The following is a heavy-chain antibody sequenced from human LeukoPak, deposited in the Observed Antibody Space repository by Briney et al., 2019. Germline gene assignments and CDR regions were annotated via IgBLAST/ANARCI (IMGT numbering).Heavy chain of an antibody. Sequence: GGSLRLSCAASGFTFSSYSMSWVRQAPGKGLEWVSYISSSSSTIYYADSVKGRFTISRDNSQSTLYLQMNSLRTEDTAIYFCATLRFGSGSYYADYWGQGTQVTVSS. V-gene: IGHV3-48*04. D-gene: IGHD3-10*01. CDR3: ATLRFGSGSYYADY. CDR2: ISSSSSTI. J-gene: IGHJ4*02. CDR1: GFTFSSYS.